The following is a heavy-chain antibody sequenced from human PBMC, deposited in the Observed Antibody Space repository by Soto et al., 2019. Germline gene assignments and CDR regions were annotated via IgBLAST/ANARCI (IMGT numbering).Heavy chain of an antibody. Sequence: EVQLVESGGGLVQSGGSLRLSCAASGFTFSTYWMSWVRQGPGTGPEWVANIKQDGSERYYADSVKGRFTISRDNAKNSLYLQMTSLRAEDTAVYHCAKSLSAIPGDSWGQGTLVTVSS. CDR2: IKQDGSER. D-gene: IGHD2-2*01. V-gene: IGHV3-7*05. CDR3: AKSLSAIPGDS. J-gene: IGHJ4*02. CDR1: GFTFSTYW.